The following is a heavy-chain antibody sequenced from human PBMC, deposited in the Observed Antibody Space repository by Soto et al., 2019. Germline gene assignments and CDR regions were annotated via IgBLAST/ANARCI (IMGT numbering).Heavy chain of an antibody. Sequence: GASVKVSCKDTGYTLPELSMHWVRQAPGKGLEWMGGFDPEDGETIYAQKFQGRVTMTEDTSTDTAYMELSSLRSEDTAVYYCATVLRGAFDIWGQRTMVPASS. CDR3: ATVLRGAFDI. D-gene: IGHD2-15*01. V-gene: IGHV1-24*01. CDR1: GYTLPELS. CDR2: FDPEDGET. J-gene: IGHJ3*02.